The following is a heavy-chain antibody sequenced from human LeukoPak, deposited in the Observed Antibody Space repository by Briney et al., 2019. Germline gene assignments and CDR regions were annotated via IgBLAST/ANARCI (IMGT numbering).Heavy chain of an antibody. D-gene: IGHD1-26*01. CDR2: FDPEDGET. V-gene: IGHV1-24*01. Sequence: ASVKVSCKASGYTFTSYDINWVRQAPGKGLEWMGGFDPEDGETIYAQKFQGRVTMTEDTSTDTAYMELSSLRSEDTAVYYCATPRIVGEYYFDYWGQGTLVTVSS. CDR1: GYTFTSYD. CDR3: ATPRIVGEYYFDY. J-gene: IGHJ4*02.